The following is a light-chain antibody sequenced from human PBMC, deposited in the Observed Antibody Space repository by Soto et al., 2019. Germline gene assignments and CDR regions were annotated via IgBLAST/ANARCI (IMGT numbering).Light chain of an antibody. V-gene: IGKV1-5*03. Sequence: RSASTRSSQEGYRVTITCRARQTISSWLAWYQQKPGKAPKLLIYKASTLKSGVPSRFSGSGSGTEFTLTISSLQPDDFATYYCQHYDSYSEAFG. J-gene: IGKJ2*01. CDR2: KAS. CDR1: QTISSW. CDR3: QHYDSYSEA.